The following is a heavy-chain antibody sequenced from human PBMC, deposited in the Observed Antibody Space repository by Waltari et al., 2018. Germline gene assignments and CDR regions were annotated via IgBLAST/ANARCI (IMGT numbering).Heavy chain of an antibody. CDR1: GGALSGFY. Sequence: QVQLQQWGAGLLKPSETLSPTCAVSGGALSGFYWSWIHQTPGKALEWIGQVNYTGSATYNPSLKSRVAISLDTSKNQFSLELNSVSAADTAMYFCARGGISRVFGYWGQGTLVTVSS. V-gene: IGHV4-34*02. CDR2: VNYTGSA. J-gene: IGHJ4*02. CDR3: ARGGISRVFGY. D-gene: IGHD2-2*01.